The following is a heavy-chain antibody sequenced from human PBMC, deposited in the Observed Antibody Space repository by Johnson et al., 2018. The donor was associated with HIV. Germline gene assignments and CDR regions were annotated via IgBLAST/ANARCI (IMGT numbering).Heavy chain of an antibody. Sequence: QVHLVESGGGVVQPGRSLRLSCAASGFTFSSYAMHWVRQAPGKGLEYVSAISSNGGSTGYAESVKGRFTISRDNAKNSLYLQMNSLRAEDTALYYCARDTYSSDACDIWGQGTMVTVSS. J-gene: IGHJ3*02. CDR3: ARDTYSSDACDI. CDR2: ISSNGGST. D-gene: IGHD4-11*01. CDR1: GFTFSSYA. V-gene: IGHV3-64*04.